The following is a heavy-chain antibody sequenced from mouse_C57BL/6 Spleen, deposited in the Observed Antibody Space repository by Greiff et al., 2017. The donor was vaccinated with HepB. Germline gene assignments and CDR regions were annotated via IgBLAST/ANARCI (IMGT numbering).Heavy chain of an antibody. Sequence: VMLVESGAELARPGASVKLSCKASGYTFTSYGISWVKQRTGQGLEWIGEIYPRSGNTYYNEKFKGKATLTADKSSSTAYMELRSLTSEDSAVYFCARRAGPMDYWGQGTSVTVSS. D-gene: IGHD3-1*01. CDR3: ARRAGPMDY. CDR1: GYTFTSYG. J-gene: IGHJ4*01. CDR2: IYPRSGNT. V-gene: IGHV1-81*01.